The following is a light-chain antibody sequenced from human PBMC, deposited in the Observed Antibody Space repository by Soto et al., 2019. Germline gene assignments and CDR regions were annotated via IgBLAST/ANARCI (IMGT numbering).Light chain of an antibody. J-gene: IGKJ1*01. V-gene: IGKV3-11*01. CDR2: DAS. Sequence: EIVLTQSPATLSLSPGERATLSCRASQSVSSYLAWYQQKPGQAPRLLIYDASNRATGIPARFSGSGSGTDFTLTISSREPEDFAVYYCQQRSNWLRTFGQGTKVEIK. CDR1: QSVSSY. CDR3: QQRSNWLRT.